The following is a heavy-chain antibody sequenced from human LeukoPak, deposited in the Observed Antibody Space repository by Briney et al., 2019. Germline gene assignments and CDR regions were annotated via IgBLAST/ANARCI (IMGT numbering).Heavy chain of an antibody. CDR3: ARNAMRGCCFDP. CDR2: IYYSGST. V-gene: IGHV4-59*08. Sequence: SETLSLTCTVSGGSISSYYWSWIRQPPGKGLEWIGYIYYSGSTNYNPSLKSRVTISVDTSKNQFSLKLSSVTAADTAVYYCARNAMRGCCFDPWGRGTLVTVSS. J-gene: IGHJ5*02. CDR1: GGSISSYY. D-gene: IGHD3-16*01.